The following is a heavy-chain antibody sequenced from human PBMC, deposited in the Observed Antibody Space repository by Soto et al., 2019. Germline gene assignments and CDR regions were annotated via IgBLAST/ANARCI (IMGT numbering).Heavy chain of an antibody. CDR2: VYSGGDT. Sequence: EVQLVESGGGLVQPGGSLRLSCAASGLTVSTNYMSWVRQAPGKGLEWVSIVYSGGDTYYAASVKGRFTISRDNSKNTLYLQMNSLRVEDTAVYYCARGDFDDWGQGTLVIVSS. CDR1: GLTVSTNY. V-gene: IGHV3-66*01. D-gene: IGHD3-16*01. J-gene: IGHJ4*02. CDR3: ARGDFDD.